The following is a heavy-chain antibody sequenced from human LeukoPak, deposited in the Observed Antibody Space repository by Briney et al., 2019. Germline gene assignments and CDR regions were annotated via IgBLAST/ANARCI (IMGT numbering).Heavy chain of an antibody. V-gene: IGHV3-23*01. CDR1: GFTFSSYA. CDR3: QKYGSGSYYAYFDY. CDR2: ISGSGGST. J-gene: IGHJ4*02. Sequence: GGSLRLSCAASGFTFSSYAMSWVRQAPGKGLEWVPAISGSGGSTYYADSVKGRFTISRDNSKNTLYLQMNSLRAEDTAVYYCQKYGSGSYYAYFDYWGQGTLVTVSS. D-gene: IGHD3-10*01.